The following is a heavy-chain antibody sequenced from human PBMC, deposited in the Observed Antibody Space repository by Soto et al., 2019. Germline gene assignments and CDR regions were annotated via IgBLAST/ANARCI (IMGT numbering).Heavy chain of an antibody. J-gene: IGHJ6*02. CDR3: AREGTHIVVVTANYYYYYGMDV. V-gene: IGHV1-3*01. CDR2: INAGNGNT. Sequence: ASVKVSCKASGYTFTSYAMHWVRQAPGQRLEWMGWINAGNGNTKYSQKFQGRVTITRDTSASTAYMELSSLRSEDTAVYYCAREGTHIVVVTANYYYYYGMDVWGQGTTVTV. D-gene: IGHD2-21*02. CDR1: GYTFTSYA.